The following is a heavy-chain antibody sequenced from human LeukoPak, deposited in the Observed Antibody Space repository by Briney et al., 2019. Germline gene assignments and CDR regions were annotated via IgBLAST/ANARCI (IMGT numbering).Heavy chain of an antibody. J-gene: IGHJ6*02. CDR1: GYTFTGYY. CDR3: ARSHVVFLFPGMDV. V-gene: IGHV1-2*02. CDR2: INPNSGGT. D-gene: IGHD2-21*01. Sequence: ASVKVSCKASGYTFTGYYMHWVRQAPGQGLEWMGWINPNSGGTNYAQKFQGRVTMTRDTSISTAYMELSRLRSDDTAVYYCARSHVVFLFPGMDVWCQGTTVTVSS.